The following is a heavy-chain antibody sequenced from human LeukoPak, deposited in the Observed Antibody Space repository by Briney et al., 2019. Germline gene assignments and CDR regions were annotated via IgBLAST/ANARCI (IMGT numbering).Heavy chain of an antibody. Sequence: GGSLRLSCAASGFTFSDYYMSWIRQAPGKGLEWVSYITSSSTAISYADSVKGRFTLSRDNAKNSLYLQMDSLRAEDTAVYYCARDYAYAFDIWGQGTMVTVSS. CDR1: GFTFSDYY. V-gene: IGHV3-11*04. CDR3: ARDYAYAFDI. D-gene: IGHD3-16*01. J-gene: IGHJ3*02. CDR2: ITSSSTAI.